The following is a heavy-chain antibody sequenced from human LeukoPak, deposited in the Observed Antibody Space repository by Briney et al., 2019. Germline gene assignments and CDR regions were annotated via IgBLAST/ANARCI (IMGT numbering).Heavy chain of an antibody. CDR2: ISYDGSNK. J-gene: IGHJ4*02. CDR3: ARGHRYNWNLYFDY. CDR1: GFTFSSYA. V-gene: IGHV3-30-3*01. Sequence: GGPLRLSCAASGFTFSSYAMHWVRQAPGKGLEWAAVISYDGSNKYYADSVKGRFTISRDNSKNTLYLQMNSLRAEDTAVYYCARGHRYNWNLYFDYWGQGTLVTVSS. D-gene: IGHD1-7*01.